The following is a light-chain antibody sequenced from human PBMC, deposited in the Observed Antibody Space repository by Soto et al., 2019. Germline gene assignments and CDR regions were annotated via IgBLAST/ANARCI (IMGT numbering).Light chain of an antibody. Sequence: EIVMTQSPATLSVSPGERATLSCRASQSVSSKLAWYEQKPGQAPRLLIYGASTRATCIPARFSGSGSGIEFTLTISSLQSEDFAVYYCQQYNNWPRTFGQGTKVEIK. V-gene: IGKV3-15*01. CDR2: GAS. J-gene: IGKJ1*01. CDR1: QSVSSK. CDR3: QQYNNWPRT.